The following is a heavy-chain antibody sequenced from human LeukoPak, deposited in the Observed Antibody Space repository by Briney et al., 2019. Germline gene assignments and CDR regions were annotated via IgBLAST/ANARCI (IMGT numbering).Heavy chain of an antibody. CDR1: GFSFCSFA. J-gene: IGHJ4*02. V-gene: IGHV3-23*01. Sequence: GGSLRLSCAASGFSFCSFAMRCVREAPGGGVEGVSSVSESGDGTYYVHSVMGRFIISKVNARKTSDLQMDGLRGHDTVIYYCAKGKDTQLGALHFWGERTLDRVS. D-gene: IGHD1-1*01. CDR3: AKGKDTQLGALHF. CDR2: VSESGDGT.